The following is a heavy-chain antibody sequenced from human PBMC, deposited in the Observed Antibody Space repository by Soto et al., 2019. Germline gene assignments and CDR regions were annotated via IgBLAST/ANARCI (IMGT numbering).Heavy chain of an antibody. D-gene: IGHD3-3*01. CDR1: GFTVSSNY. Sequence: PGGSLRLSCAASGFTVSSNYMSWVRQAPGKGLEWVSVIYSGGSTYYADSVKGRFTISRDNSKNTLYLQMNSLRAEDTAVYYCARAPTLYDFWSGPTRRSYYYYYMDVWGKGTTVTVSS. CDR3: ARAPTLYDFWSGPTRRSYYYYYMDV. V-gene: IGHV3-66*01. CDR2: IYSGGST. J-gene: IGHJ6*03.